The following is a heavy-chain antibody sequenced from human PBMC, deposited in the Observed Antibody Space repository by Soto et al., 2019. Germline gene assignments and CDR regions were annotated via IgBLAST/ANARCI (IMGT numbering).Heavy chain of an antibody. Sequence: LVESGGGLVYPGGSLTLSCVGSGFRFSEHSMNWVRQAPGKGLQWVSYISSSSDSTYYADSGKGRFTVSRDNAKNALFIQMNSLRDDDTATYYCARLPKGSLVTAWGQGVRVTVSS. CDR2: ISSSSDST. V-gene: IGHV3-48*02. CDR3: ARLPKGSLVTA. J-gene: IGHJ4*02. D-gene: IGHD2-21*02. CDR1: GFRFSEHS.